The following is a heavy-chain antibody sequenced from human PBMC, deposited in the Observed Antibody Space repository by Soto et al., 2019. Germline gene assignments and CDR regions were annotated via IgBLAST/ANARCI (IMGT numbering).Heavy chain of an antibody. V-gene: IGHV4-59*01. CDR2: IYYSGST. CDR3: ARGVRGFLEWLSWFDP. J-gene: IGHJ5*02. Sequence: SETLSLTCTVSGGSISSYYWSWIRQPPGKGLEWIGYIYYSGSTNYNPSLKSRVTISVDTSKNQFSLKLSSVTAADTAVYYCARGVRGFLEWLSWFDPWGQGTLVTVS. CDR1: GGSISSYY. D-gene: IGHD3-3*01.